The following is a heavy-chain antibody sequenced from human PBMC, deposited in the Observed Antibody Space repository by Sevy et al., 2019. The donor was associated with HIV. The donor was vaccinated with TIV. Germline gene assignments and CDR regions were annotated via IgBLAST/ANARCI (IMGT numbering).Heavy chain of an antibody. CDR2: ISYDASNT. V-gene: IGHV3-30*18. CDR3: AKSAVAVAATYLTDH. D-gene: IGHD6-19*01. Sequence: GGSLRLSCEASGFSFSTYGMHWVRQAPGKGLEWVAVISYDASNTYYADSVKGRVTISRDNSKNTLYLQMESLRAEDTAVYYCAKSAVAVAATYLTDHWGQGTLVTVSS. CDR1: GFSFSTYG. J-gene: IGHJ5*02.